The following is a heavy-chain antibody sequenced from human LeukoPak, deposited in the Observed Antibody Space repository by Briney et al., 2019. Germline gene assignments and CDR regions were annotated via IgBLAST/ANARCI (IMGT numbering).Heavy chain of an antibody. CDR2: IRYDGTNK. CDR3: ARGIVGFGNPDYYYMDV. D-gene: IGHD3-10*01. J-gene: IGHJ6*03. V-gene: IGHV3-30*02. Sequence: PGGSLRLSCAASGFTFRSYGMHWVRQAPGKGLEWVAFIRYDGTNKYYADSVKGRFTISRDNSKNTLYLQMNSLRAEDTAVCYCARGIVGFGNPDYYYMDVWGKGTTVTISS. CDR1: GFTFRSYG.